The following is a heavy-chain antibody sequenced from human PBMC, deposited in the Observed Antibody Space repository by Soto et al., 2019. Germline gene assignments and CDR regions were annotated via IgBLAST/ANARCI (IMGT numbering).Heavy chain of an antibody. CDR2: ISSDGSIT. J-gene: IGHJ3*01. V-gene: IGHV3-30-3*01. D-gene: IGHD2-8*01. CDR1: GFTFSSHP. Sequence: QVQLVESGGGVVQPGRSLRLSCAASGFTFSSHPMHWVRQAPGKGLEWVALISSDGSITSYRDSVKARFTISRDNSKNSLSLQRDSLRDEDAAVYYCARDSVLGMLARRGFGLWAQGTVVTVSS. CDR3: ARDSVLGMLARRGFGL.